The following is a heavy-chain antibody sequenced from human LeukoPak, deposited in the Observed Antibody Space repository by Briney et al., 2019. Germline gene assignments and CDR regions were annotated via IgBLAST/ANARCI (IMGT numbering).Heavy chain of an antibody. CDR2: ISSSSSSM. CDR3: AKDRYYDFWSGFFDY. D-gene: IGHD3-3*01. Sequence: GGSLRLSCAASGFTFKIYSMNWVRQAPGKGLEWVSYISSSSSSMKYADSVKGRFTISRDNDKNSLYLQMNSLRAEDTAVYYCAKDRYYDFWSGFFDYWGQGTLVTVSS. J-gene: IGHJ4*02. CDR1: GFTFKIYS. V-gene: IGHV3-48*01.